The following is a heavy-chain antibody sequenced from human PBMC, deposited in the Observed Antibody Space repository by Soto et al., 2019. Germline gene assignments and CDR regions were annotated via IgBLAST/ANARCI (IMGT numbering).Heavy chain of an antibody. J-gene: IGHJ4*02. D-gene: IGHD4-4*01. CDR1: GGSFSGYH. Sequence: SETLSLTCAVYGGSFSGYHWTWMRQPPGKGLEWIGGINHSGSTNSNPSLKSRVTMSVDTSKNQFSLTLSSVTAADTAVYYCARAGAYSNYVIWGQGTLVTVSS. CDR2: INHSGST. CDR3: ARAGAYSNYVI. V-gene: IGHV4-34*01.